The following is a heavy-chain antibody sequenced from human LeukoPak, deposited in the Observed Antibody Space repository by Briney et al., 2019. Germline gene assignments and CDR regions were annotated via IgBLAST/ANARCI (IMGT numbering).Heavy chain of an antibody. CDR1: GYTFTSYG. D-gene: IGHD1-26*01. V-gene: IGHV1-18*01. J-gene: IGHJ4*02. Sequence: ASVKVSCKTSGYTFTSYGISWVRQAPGQGLEWMGWISGYNGSTNYAQKFQGRVSMTADTSTSTAYMEVRSLRSDDTAVYYCARSGRGTYYYFDLWGQGTLVTVSS. CDR2: ISGYNGST. CDR3: ARSGRGTYYYFDL.